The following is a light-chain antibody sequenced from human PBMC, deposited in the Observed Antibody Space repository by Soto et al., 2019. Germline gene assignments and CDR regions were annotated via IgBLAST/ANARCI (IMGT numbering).Light chain of an antibody. J-gene: IGKJ4*01. V-gene: IGKV3-20*01. CDR2: GAS. CDR1: KSVSSSY. CDR3: PQYGSSPRT. Sequence: EIVMPHSPGTMSLSPGERATISCRASKSVSSSYLAWYQHTHGQAPRLLIYGASSSATGIPDRFSGSGSGTAFTITISSLETEEFAVYYCPQYGSSPRTFVGGTKVEIK.